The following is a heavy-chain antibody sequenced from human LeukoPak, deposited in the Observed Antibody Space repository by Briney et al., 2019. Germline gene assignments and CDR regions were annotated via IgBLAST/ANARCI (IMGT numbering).Heavy chain of an antibody. CDR3: ARRAGAYSHPYDY. CDR2: IYSDNT. CDR1: GFTFSSYE. D-gene: IGHD4/OR15-4a*01. J-gene: IGHJ4*02. Sequence: PGGSLRLFCAASGFTFSSYEMNWVRQAPGKGLEWVSFIYSDNTHYSDSVKGRFTISRDNSKNTLYLQMNSLRAEDTAVYYCARRAGAYSHPYDYWGQGTLVTVSS. V-gene: IGHV3-53*01.